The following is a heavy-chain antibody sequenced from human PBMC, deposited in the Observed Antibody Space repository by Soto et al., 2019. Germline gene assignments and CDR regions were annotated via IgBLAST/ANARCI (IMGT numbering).Heavy chain of an antibody. Sequence: AESLSLSCQASGLTFSKAWRNWVRQAPGTGLEWVGRIKSKTDGGTTDYAAPVKGRFTISRDDSKNTLYLQMNSLKTEDTAVYYCTTEVWINDYGDYVPSEGGFEWGQGT. CDR1: GLTFSKAW. D-gene: IGHD4-17*01. CDR3: TTEVWINDYGDYVPSEGGFE. CDR2: IKSKTDGGTT. J-gene: IGHJ4*02. V-gene: IGHV3-15*07.